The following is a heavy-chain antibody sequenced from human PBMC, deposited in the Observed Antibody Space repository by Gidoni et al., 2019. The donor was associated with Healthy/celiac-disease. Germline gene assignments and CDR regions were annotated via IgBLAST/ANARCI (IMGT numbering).Heavy chain of an antibody. J-gene: IGHJ3*02. D-gene: IGHD2-2*01. V-gene: IGHV5-10-1*03. Sequence: EVQLVQSGAEVKQPGESLRISCKGSGYSFTSDWLSWVRQLPGKGLEWMGRIDPSDSYTNYSPAFQGHVTISADKSISTAYLQWSSLKASDTAMYYCASDRPAADNDAFDIWGQGTMVTVSS. CDR3: ASDRPAADNDAFDI. CDR2: IDPSDSYT. CDR1: GYSFTSDW.